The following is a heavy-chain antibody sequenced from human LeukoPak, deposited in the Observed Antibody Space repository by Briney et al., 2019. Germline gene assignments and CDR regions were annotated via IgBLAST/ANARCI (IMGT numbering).Heavy chain of an antibody. J-gene: IGHJ6*02. D-gene: IGHD4-17*01. CDR1: GFTFSSYG. Sequence: GGSLRLSCAASGFTFSSYGIHWVRQAPGKGLEWVAVIWYDGSNKYYADSVKGRFTISRDNSKNTLYLQMNSLRAEDTAVYYCARGFGDKASNLYYYYGMDVWGQGTTVTVSS. CDR2: IWYDGSNK. CDR3: ARGFGDKASNLYYYYGMDV. V-gene: IGHV3-33*01.